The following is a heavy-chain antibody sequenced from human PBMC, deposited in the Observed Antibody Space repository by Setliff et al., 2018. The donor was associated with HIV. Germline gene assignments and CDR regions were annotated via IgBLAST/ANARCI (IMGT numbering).Heavy chain of an antibody. CDR2: FDPEDGNT. V-gene: IGHV1-24*01. CDR1: GYTLTELS. J-gene: IGHJ3*02. Sequence: GASVKVSCKVSGYTLTELSRHWVRQAPGKGLEWMGGFDPEDGNTIYPQKFQGRVTMTADTSTDTAYMELSSLRPEDTAVYYCATVSHTNVAAHDAFDIWGQGTMVTVSS. D-gene: IGHD6-19*01. CDR3: ATVSHTNVAAHDAFDI.